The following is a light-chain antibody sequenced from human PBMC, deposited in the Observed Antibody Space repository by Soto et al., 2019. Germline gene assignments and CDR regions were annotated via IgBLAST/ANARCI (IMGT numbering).Light chain of an antibody. J-gene: IGKJ5*01. CDR1: QSVSNN. Sequence: EIMMTQSPATLSVSPGERATLSCRASQSVSNNLAWYQQKPGQAPRLLIYYASTRATGIPVRFSGSGSGTEFTLTISSLQSEDFALYYCQQYNNWPPITLGQGTRLEIK. CDR3: QQYNNWPPIT. CDR2: YAS. V-gene: IGKV3-15*01.